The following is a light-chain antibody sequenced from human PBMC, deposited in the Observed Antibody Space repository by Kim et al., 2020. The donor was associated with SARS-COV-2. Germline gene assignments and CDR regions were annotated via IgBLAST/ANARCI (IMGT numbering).Light chain of an antibody. CDR1: HNIDYY. Sequence: SPGQSATLSCRASHNIDYYLAWFQQKPGLAPRLLIFDASNRAPGIPARFSGSGSGADFTLTISSLEPEDFAIYYCLHNANWPLTFGGGTKVDIK. V-gene: IGKV3-11*01. CDR3: LHNANWPLT. J-gene: IGKJ4*01. CDR2: DAS.